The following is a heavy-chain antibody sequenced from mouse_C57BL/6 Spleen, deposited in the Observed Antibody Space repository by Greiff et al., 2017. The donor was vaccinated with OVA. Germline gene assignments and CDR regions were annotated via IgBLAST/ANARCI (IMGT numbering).Heavy chain of an antibody. CDR2: ISSGSSTI. CDR1: GFTFSDYG. Sequence: EVHLVESGGGLVKPGGSLKLSCAASGFTFSDYGMHWVRQAPEKGLEWVAYISSGSSTIYYADTVKGRFTISRDNAKNTLFLQMTSLRSEDTAMYYCARLNDGGYAMDYWGQGTSVTVSS. D-gene: IGHD2-12*01. CDR3: ARLNDGGYAMDY. J-gene: IGHJ4*01. V-gene: IGHV5-17*01.